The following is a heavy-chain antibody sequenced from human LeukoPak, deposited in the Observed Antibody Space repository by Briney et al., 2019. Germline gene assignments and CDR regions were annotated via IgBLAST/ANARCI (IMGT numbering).Heavy chain of an antibody. CDR1: GGTFSSYA. D-gene: IGHD2-15*01. V-gene: IGHV3-30-3*01. J-gene: IGHJ4*02. CDR3: ARDGENIVVVVAATLNYYFDY. CDR2: ISYDGSNK. Sequence: SCKASGGTFSSYAMHWVRQAPGKGLDWVAVISYDGSNKYYADSVKGRFTISRDNSKNTLYLQMNSLRAEDTAVYYCARDGENIVVVVAATLNYYFDYWGQGTLVTVSS.